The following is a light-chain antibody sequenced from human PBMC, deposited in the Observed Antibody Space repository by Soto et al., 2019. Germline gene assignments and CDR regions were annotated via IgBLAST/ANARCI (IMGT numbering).Light chain of an antibody. V-gene: IGKV3-11*01. J-gene: IGKJ1*01. CDR2: SGY. CDR1: QSVSSS. CDR3: QQRYSWLRV. Sequence: EIVLTQSPGTLSLSPGERVTLSCRTSQSVSSSVAWYQHKPGQSPRLVIYSGYKRATGIPARFSGSGSGTDFTLTISGLEVDDFAIYYCQQRYSWLRVFGQGTKVDIK.